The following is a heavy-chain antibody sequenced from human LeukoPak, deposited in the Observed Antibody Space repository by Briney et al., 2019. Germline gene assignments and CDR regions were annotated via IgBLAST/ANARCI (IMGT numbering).Heavy chain of an antibody. J-gene: IGHJ4*02. CDR1: GYMFTSYS. V-gene: IGHV1-46*03. D-gene: IGHD4-17*01. CDR3: TRDGYYGVSYNFDY. Sequence: ASVKVSCKASGYMFTSYSMHWVRQAPGQGLEWMGIINPSGASTSYAQKFQGRVTMTRDTSTNTVYMELSSLRSEDKAVYYCTRDGYYGVSYNFDYWGQGTLVTVSS. CDR2: INPSGAST.